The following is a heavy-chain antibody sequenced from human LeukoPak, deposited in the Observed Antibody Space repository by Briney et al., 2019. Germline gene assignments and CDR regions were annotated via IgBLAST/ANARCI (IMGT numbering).Heavy chain of an antibody. J-gene: IGHJ4*02. CDR3: ARETAKGYCSDNSCHRLGLDY. CDR1: GGSISSSNW. CDR2: IYHSGST. D-gene: IGHD2-15*01. V-gene: IGHV4-4*02. Sequence: SGTLSLTCAVSGGSISSSNWWSWVRQPPGKGLEWIGEIYHSGSTNYNPSLKSRVTISVDKSKNQFSLKLSSVTAEDTAVYYCARETAKGYCSDNSCHRLGLDYWGQGTLVTVSS.